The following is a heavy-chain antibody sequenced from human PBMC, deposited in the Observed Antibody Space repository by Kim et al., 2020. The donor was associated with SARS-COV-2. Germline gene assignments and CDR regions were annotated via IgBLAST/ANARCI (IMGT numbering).Heavy chain of an antibody. D-gene: IGHD3-10*01. V-gene: IGHV3-13*01. CDR1: GFTFSSYD. CDR3: ARGVMFSLVRGVIRYYYGMDV. J-gene: IGHJ6*02. Sequence: GGSLRLSCAASGFTFSSYDMHWVRQATGKGLEWVSAIGTAGDTYYPGSVKGRFTISRENAKNSLYLQMNSLRAGDTAVYYCARGVMFSLVRGVIRYYYGMDVWGQGTTVTVSS. CDR2: IGTAGDT.